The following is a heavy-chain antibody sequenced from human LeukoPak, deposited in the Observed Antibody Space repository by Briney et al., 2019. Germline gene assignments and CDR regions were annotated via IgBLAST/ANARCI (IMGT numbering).Heavy chain of an antibody. J-gene: IGHJ4*02. CDR2: IIPILGIA. Sequence: GASVKVSCKASGGTFSSYAISWVRQAPGQGLEWMGRIIPILGIANYAQRFQGRVTITADKPTSTAYMELSSLRSEDTAVYYCASAGYSSGWQFDYWGQGTLVTVSS. D-gene: IGHD6-19*01. V-gene: IGHV1-69*04. CDR3: ASAGYSSGWQFDY. CDR1: GGTFSSYA.